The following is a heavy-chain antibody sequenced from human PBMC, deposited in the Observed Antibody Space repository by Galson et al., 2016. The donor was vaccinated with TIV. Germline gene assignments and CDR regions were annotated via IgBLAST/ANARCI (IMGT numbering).Heavy chain of an antibody. CDR3: ARSNYDFA. J-gene: IGHJ4*02. Sequence: SLRLSCAASGFTFSTSWMSWVRQAPGKGLEWVAGIKPDGSEKYYVDSVKGRFSISRDNAKNSLYLQMDSLRAEDTAVYYCARSNYDFAGGRGTLVTVSS. CDR2: IKPDGSEK. D-gene: IGHD3-3*01. V-gene: IGHV3-7*01. CDR1: GFTFSTSW.